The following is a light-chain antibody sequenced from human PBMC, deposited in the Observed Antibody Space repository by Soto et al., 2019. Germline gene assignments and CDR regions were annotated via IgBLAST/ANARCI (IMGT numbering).Light chain of an antibody. CDR2: ATS. V-gene: IGKV1-6*01. J-gene: IGKJ4*01. CDR3: LQDHNYPLT. CDR1: QGIRND. Sequence: AIQMTQSPSSLSASVGDTVTITCRASQGIRNDLGWYQRKPGKAPKLLIYATSSLQSGVPSRFSGSGSVTAFTLTISSLQPEDFATYYCLQDHNYPLTFGGGTKVEIK.